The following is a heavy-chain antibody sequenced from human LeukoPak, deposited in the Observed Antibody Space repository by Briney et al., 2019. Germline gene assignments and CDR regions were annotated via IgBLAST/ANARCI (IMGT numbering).Heavy chain of an antibody. D-gene: IGHD4-23*01. CDR2: IYYSGST. Sequence: SETLSLTCTVSGGSISSRNYYWGWIRQPPGKGLEWIVNIYYSGSTFYNPSLKSRVTISVDTPKNQFSLRLSSVTAADTAIYYCARYSGNPWAFDYWGQGTLVTVSS. CDR1: GGSISSRNYY. J-gene: IGHJ4*02. CDR3: ARYSGNPWAFDY. V-gene: IGHV4-39*01.